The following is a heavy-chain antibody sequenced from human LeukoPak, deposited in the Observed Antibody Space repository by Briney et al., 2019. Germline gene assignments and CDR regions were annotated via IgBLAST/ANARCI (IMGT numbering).Heavy chain of an antibody. V-gene: IGHV4-30-2*01. Sequence: SQTLSLTCAVSGGSISSGGYSWSWIRQPPGKGLEWIGYIYHSGSTYYNPSLKSRVTISVDRSKNQFSLKLSSVTAADTAVYYCAGLRFLEWFLDYWGQGTLVTVSS. CDR1: GGSISSGGYS. CDR3: AGLRFLEWFLDY. D-gene: IGHD3-3*01. J-gene: IGHJ4*02. CDR2: IYHSGST.